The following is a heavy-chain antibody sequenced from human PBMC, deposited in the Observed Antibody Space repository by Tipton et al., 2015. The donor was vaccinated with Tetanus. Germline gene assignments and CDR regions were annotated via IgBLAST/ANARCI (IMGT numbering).Heavy chain of an antibody. D-gene: IGHD2-8*01. Sequence: QLVQSGGEVKKPGESLKISCKGSGYIFNNYWIGWVRQKPGKGLEWMGIIYPDDSDTRYSPSFQGQVTISVDKSINTAYLQWSSLKASDASMFYCARAHCTDGVCNFDFWGQGALVTVAS. CDR1: GYIFNNYW. CDR3: ARAHCTDGVCNFDF. J-gene: IGHJ4*02. V-gene: IGHV5-51*01. CDR2: IYPDDSDT.